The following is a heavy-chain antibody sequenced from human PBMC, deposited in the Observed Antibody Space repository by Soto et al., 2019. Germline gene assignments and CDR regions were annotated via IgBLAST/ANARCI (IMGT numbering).Heavy chain of an antibody. J-gene: IGHJ4*02. V-gene: IGHV3-30-3*01. CDR3: XXXXXXXXXXXXXXXXXGDFFDY. CDR1: GFTFSSHA. Sequence: QVQVVESGGGVVQPGRSLRLFCAASGFTFSSHAMHWVRQAPGXXLXXVAXXXXXGSKQYYADSVKGRFTISRDNSKNXLYLXMNSXXXXDXXXXXXXXXXXXXXXXXXXXXXXGDFFDYWGQGTLVTVSS. CDR2: XXXXGSKQ.